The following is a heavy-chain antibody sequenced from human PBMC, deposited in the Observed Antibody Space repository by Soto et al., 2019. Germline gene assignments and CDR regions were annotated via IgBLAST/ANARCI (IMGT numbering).Heavy chain of an antibody. CDR1: GYTFTRYG. V-gene: IGHV1-18*01. J-gene: IGHJ6*02. CDR2: ISGYNGDT. CDR3: AKNGPLPYYYYVMDV. Sequence: QGQLVQSGPEVKKPGASVKVSCKASGYTFTRYGISWVRQAPGQGLEWMGWISGYNGDTNYAQKVQGRVTMTIDTSTSTAYMALRMLTSDDTAIYSCAKNGPLPYYYYVMDVWGQGTTVTVSS. D-gene: IGHD2-8*01.